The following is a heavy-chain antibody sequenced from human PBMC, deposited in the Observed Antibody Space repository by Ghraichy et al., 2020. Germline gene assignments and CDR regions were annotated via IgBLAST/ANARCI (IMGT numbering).Heavy chain of an antibody. CDR2: MNPNSGNT. Sequence: ASVKVTCKASGYTFTSYDINWVRQATGQGLEWMGWMNPNSGNTGYAQKFQGRVTMTRNTSISTAYMELSSLRSEDTAVYYCARGRRYSGSYFLDYWGQGTLVTVSS. CDR1: GYTFTSYD. D-gene: IGHD1-26*01. V-gene: IGHV1-8*01. CDR3: ARGRRYSGSYFLDY. J-gene: IGHJ4*02.